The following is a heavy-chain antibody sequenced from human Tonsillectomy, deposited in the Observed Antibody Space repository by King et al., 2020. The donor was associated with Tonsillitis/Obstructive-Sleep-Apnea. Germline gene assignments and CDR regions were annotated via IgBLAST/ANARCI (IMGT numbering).Heavy chain of an antibody. CDR3: AHRGRGAAAGSRLLDY. D-gene: IGHD6-13*01. CDR2: IFWDDDK. J-gene: IGHJ4*02. V-gene: IGHV2-5*02. CDR1: GFSLSTSGVG. Sequence: TLKESGPTLVKPTQTLTLTCTFSGFSLSTSGVGVGWIRQPPGKALEWLALIFWDDDKRYSPSLKNRLTITKDTSKNQVVLTMTNMDPVDTATYYCAHRGRGAAAGSRLLDYWGQGTLVTVSS.